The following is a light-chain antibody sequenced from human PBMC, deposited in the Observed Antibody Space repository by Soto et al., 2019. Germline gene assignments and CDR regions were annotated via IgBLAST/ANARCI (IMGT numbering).Light chain of an antibody. CDR2: SNN. CDR3: ATWDDSLSGSV. Sequence: LTQPPSASGTPGQRVTIACSGSSSNIGSNTVNWYQHLPGTAPKLLIYSNNLRPSGVPDRFSGSKSGTSASLVISGLQSEDESDYYCATWDDSLSGSVFGTGTKVTVL. V-gene: IGLV1-44*01. CDR1: SSNIGSNT. J-gene: IGLJ1*01.